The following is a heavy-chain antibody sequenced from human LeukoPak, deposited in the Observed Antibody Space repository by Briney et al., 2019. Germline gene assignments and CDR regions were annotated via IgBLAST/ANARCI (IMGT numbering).Heavy chain of an antibody. V-gene: IGHV3-33*01. CDR2: IWYDGSNE. D-gene: IGHD4-17*01. CDR1: GFTFSGHG. J-gene: IGHJ3*01. CDR3: AREGKAKIYGRAYDV. Sequence: GKSLRLSCEGSGFTFSGHGMHWVRQAPGKGLEWLTLIWYDGSNEDYSESVKGRFTISRDNAKNTLYLQMNSLRVEDTAVYYCAREGKAKIYGRAYDVWGQGTLVTVSS.